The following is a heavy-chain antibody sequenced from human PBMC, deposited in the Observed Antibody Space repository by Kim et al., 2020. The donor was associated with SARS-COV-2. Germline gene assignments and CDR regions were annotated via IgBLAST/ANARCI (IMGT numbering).Heavy chain of an antibody. V-gene: IGHV4-39*07. CDR1: SGSISNSSYY. CDR3: ARSRPLWFGELSP. J-gene: IGHJ3*01. Sequence: SETLSLTCTVSSGSISNSSYYWGWIRQPPGKGLEWIGNIYYSGNTYYNPSLKSRVTISIDTSKNQFSLKLSSVTAADTAVYYCARSRPLWFGELSPWGQGTMVTVSS. D-gene: IGHD3-10*01. CDR2: IYYSGNT.